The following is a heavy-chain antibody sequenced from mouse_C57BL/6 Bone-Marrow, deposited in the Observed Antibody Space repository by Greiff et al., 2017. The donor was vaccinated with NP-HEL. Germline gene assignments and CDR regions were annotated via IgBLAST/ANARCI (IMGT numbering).Heavy chain of an antibody. Sequence: VQLQQSGPGLVKPSQSLSLTCSVTGYSITSGYYWNWIRQFPGNKLEWMGYISYDGSNNYNPSLKNRISITRDTSKNQFFLKLNSVTTEDTATYYCARDRGLRRRNAMDYWGQGTSVTVSS. CDR1: GYSITSGYY. V-gene: IGHV3-6*01. CDR3: ARDRGLRRRNAMDY. D-gene: IGHD2-4*01. CDR2: ISYDGSN. J-gene: IGHJ4*01.